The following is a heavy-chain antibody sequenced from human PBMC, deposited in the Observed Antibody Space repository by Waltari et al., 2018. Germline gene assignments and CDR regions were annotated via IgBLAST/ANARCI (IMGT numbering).Heavy chain of an antibody. CDR2: ISSTGTYT. J-gene: IGHJ4*02. CDR1: GFTFSSYS. Sequence: EVQLVESGGCLVKHGGSLRLSCAAPGFTFSSYSMNWVRQAPGKGLEWISSISSTGTYTHYADSVKGRFTISRDNAKNSLYLQMNSLRAEDTGVYWCATGGWGFYLDNWGQGTLVTFSS. D-gene: IGHD7-27*01. CDR3: ATGGWGFYLDN. V-gene: IGHV3-21*01.